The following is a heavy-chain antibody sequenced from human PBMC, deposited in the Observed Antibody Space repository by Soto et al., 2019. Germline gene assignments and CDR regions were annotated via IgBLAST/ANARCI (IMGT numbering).Heavy chain of an antibody. J-gene: IGHJ3*02. CDR3: AREGFRATCDALDT. V-gene: IGHV4-59*01. Sequence: SETRSPTCTVSGGSISSYYWGWNRQPPGKGLEWIGYIYYSGSTNYNPSLKSRVTISVDTSKNQFSLKLSSVTAADTAVYYCAREGFRATCDALDTWGQGTIVTVSS. D-gene: IGHD1-26*01. CDR1: GGSISSYY. CDR2: IYYSGST.